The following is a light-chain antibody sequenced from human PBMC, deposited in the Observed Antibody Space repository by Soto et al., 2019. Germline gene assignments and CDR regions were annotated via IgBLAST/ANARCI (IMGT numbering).Light chain of an antibody. Sequence: EIVLTQSPATLSLSPGERATLSFRASQSVSSYLAWYQQKPGQAPRLLIYEASNRATGIPARFSGSGSGTDFTLTISSLEPEDFAVYYCQQRSDWPITFGQGTRLEI. J-gene: IGKJ5*01. V-gene: IGKV3-11*01. CDR1: QSVSSY. CDR3: QQRSDWPIT. CDR2: EAS.